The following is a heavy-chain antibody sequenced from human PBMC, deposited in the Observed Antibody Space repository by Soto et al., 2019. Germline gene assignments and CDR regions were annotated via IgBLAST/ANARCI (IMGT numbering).Heavy chain of an antibody. Sequence: GASVKVSCKASGGTFSSYAISWVRQAPGQGFEWMGGIIPIFGTANYAQKFQGRVTITADESTSTAYMELSSLRSEDTAVYYCARAQGIRITMIVVVPNAPYYYYYYSMDVWGQGTTVTVSS. D-gene: IGHD3-22*01. CDR1: GGTFSSYA. CDR3: ARAQGIRITMIVVVPNAPYYYYYYSMDV. V-gene: IGHV1-69*13. J-gene: IGHJ6*02. CDR2: IIPIFGTA.